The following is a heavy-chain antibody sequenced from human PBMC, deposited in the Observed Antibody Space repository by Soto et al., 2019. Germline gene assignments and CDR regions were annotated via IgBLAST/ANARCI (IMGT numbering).Heavy chain of an antibody. CDR3: AGWNYDY. CDR1: GLTVSGKKY. CDR2: ISQSAGGNT. J-gene: IGHJ4*02. D-gene: IGHD1-7*01. Sequence: PGGSLRLSCVASGLTVSGKKYMAWVRQAPGKGLEWVSAISQSAGGNTYYADSVKGRFTISRDDSKNTLYLQMDSLRPEDTAQYYCAGWNYDYWGQGTQVTVSS. V-gene: IGHV3-23*01.